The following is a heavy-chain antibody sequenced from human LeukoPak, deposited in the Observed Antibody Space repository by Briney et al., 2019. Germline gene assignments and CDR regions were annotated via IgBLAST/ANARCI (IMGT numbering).Heavy chain of an antibody. V-gene: IGHV3-33*01. J-gene: IGHJ4*02. CDR1: GFTFSSYC. CDR2: IWYDGSNK. D-gene: IGHD6-19*01. Sequence: PGGSLRLSCAASGFTFSSYCMHWVRQAPGKGLEWVAVIWYDGSNKYYADSVKGRFTISRDNYKNTLYLQMNSLRAEDTAVYYCERDYIAVALEYWGQGTLVRVSS. CDR3: ERDYIAVALEY.